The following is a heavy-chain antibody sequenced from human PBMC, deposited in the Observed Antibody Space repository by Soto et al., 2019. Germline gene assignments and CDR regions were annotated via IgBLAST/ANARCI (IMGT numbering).Heavy chain of an antibody. D-gene: IGHD3-9*01. CDR3: ARAGYYNSWFDP. V-gene: IGHV4-39*01. J-gene: IGHJ5*02. Sequence: SETLSLTCTVSGGSISSRSYYWGWIRQPPGKVLEWIVSIFYSGSTYYNPSLKSRVTISVYTSKSQFSLKLSSVTAADTAVYYCARAGYYNSWFDPWGQGTLVTVSS. CDR2: IFYSGST. CDR1: GGSISSRSYY.